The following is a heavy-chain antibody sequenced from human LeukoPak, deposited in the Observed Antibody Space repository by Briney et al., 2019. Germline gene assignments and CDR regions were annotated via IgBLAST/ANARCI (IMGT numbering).Heavy chain of an antibody. CDR1: GFTFSRYW. CDR3: ARALSEIGGYYPEYFRH. CDR2: IKSDGGT. Sequence: GGSLRLSCAASGFTFSRYWMHWVRQAPGKGLVWVSRIKSDGGTNYADSVKGRFTISRDNAKNTVSLQMNSLRAEDTGVYYCARALSEIGGYYPEYFRHWGQGTRVTVSS. J-gene: IGHJ1*01. D-gene: IGHD3-22*01. V-gene: IGHV3-74*01.